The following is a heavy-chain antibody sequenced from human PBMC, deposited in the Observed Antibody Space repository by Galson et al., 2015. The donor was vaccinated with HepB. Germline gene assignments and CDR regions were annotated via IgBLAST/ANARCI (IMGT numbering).Heavy chain of an antibody. J-gene: IGHJ6*03. Sequence: SLRLSCAASGFTVSSNYMSWVRQAPGKGLEWVSVIYSGGSTYYADSVKGRFTISRDNSKNTLYLQMNSLRAEDTAVYYCAREVVVTLSYYYYMDVWGKGTTVTVSS. CDR3: AREVVVTLSYYYYMDV. CDR2: IYSGGST. CDR1: GFTVSSNY. D-gene: IGHD3-22*01. V-gene: IGHV3-53*01.